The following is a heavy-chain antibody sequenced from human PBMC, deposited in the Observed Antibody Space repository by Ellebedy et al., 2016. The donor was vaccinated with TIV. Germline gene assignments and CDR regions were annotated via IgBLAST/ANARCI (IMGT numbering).Heavy chain of an antibody. V-gene: IGHV3-33*01. Sequence: GGSLRLSXAASGFTFGSYGMHWVRQAPGKGLEWVAYMWFDGSHIQYADSVKGRFTISRHNSKNTLYLQMNSLRVEDTAVYYCAREFSEFYFDYWGQGTLVTVSS. CDR1: GFTFGSYG. CDR3: AREFSEFYFDY. J-gene: IGHJ4*02. D-gene: IGHD2/OR15-2a*01. CDR2: MWFDGSHI.